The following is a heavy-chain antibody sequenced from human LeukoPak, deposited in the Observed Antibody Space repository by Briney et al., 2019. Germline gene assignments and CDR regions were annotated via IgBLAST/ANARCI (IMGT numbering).Heavy chain of an antibody. CDR2: IYYSGST. D-gene: IGHD6-19*01. V-gene: IGHV4-59*05. Sequence: SETLSLTCTVSGGSISSYYWSWIRQPPGKGLEWIGSIYYSGSTYYNPSLKSRVTISVDTSKNQFSLKLSSVTAADTAVYYCATTEAVAGWFDPWGQGTLVTVSS. CDR3: ATTEAVAGWFDP. CDR1: GGSISSYY. J-gene: IGHJ5*02.